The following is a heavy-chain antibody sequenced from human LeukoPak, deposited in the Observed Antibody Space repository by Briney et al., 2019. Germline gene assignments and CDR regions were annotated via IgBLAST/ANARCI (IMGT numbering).Heavy chain of an antibody. Sequence: SETLSLTCTVLGGSISSTSHYWGWIRQPPGEGLEWIGSIYFSGSTSYSPSLKSRVTISVDPSTNQFSLKLTSVTAADTAVYYCARHQWLGPFDYWGQGTLVTVSS. CDR2: IYFSGST. CDR3: ARHQWLGPFDY. J-gene: IGHJ4*02. V-gene: IGHV4-39*01. D-gene: IGHD6-19*01. CDR1: GGSISSTSHY.